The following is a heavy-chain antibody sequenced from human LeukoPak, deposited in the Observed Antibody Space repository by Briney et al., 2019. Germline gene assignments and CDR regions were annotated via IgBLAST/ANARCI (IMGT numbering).Heavy chain of an antibody. J-gene: IGHJ4*02. CDR3: ARTPSMVRGVKSFFDY. CDR2: IYYSGST. CDR1: GGSISSSSYY. D-gene: IGHD3-10*01. Sequence: PSETLSLTCTVSGGSISSSSYYWGWIRQPPGKGLEWIGSIYYSGSTYYNPSLKSRVTISVDTSKNQFSLKLSSVTAADTAVYYCARTPSMVRGVKSFFDYWGQGTLVTVSS. V-gene: IGHV4-39*07.